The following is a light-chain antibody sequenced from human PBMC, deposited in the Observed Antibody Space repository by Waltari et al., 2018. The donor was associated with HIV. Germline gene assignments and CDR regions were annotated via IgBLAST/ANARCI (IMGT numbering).Light chain of an antibody. V-gene: IGKV3-15*01. CDR3: QQYNNPYT. J-gene: IGKJ2*01. CDR2: GAS. Sequence: EIVMTQSPATLSVSPGERATLSCRASQSVSSNLAWYQQKPGQAPRLLTEGASTRATGIPARFSGSGSGTEFTLTISSLQSEDFAVYYCQQYNNPYTFGQGTKLEIK. CDR1: QSVSSN.